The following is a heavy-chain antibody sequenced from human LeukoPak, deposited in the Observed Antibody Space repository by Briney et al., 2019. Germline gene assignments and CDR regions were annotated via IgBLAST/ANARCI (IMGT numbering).Heavy chain of an antibody. D-gene: IGHD2-2*01. CDR3: ARDAGLIVVPAAPIL. CDR2: ISAYNGNT. J-gene: IGHJ4*02. CDR1: GYTFTTFG. Sequence: ASVKVSCKASGYTFTTFGITWVRQAPGQGLEWMGWISAYNGNTNFAQKFQGRVTMTTDTSTNTAYMELRSLRSDDTAVYFCARDAGLIVVPAAPILWGQGTLVTVSS. V-gene: IGHV1-18*01.